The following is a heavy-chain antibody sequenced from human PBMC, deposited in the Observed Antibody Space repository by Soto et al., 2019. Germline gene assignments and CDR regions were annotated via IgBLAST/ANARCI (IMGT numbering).Heavy chain of an antibody. CDR2: IKSKSAGGTT. CDR3: TSGIDV. V-gene: IGHV3-15*07. Sequence: GGSLRLSCAASGLTFTNAWMNWVRQAPGKGLEWVGRIKSKSAGGTTDYVAPVKGRFTISRHDSKQTVYLQMNDLKTGETAVYYCTSGIDVWGQGTTVTVSS. CDR1: GLTFTNAW. J-gene: IGHJ6*02.